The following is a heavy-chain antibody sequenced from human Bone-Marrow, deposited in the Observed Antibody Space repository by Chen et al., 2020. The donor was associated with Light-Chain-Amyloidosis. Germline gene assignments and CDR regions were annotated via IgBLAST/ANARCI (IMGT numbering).Heavy chain of an antibody. V-gene: IGHV3-9*01. D-gene: IGHD3-22*01. CDR2: ISWISGSI. J-gene: IGHJ4*02. Sequence: EVQLVESGGGLVQPGRSLRLSCAASGFTFDDYAMHWVRQAPGKGLEWVSGISWISGSIGYADSVKGRFTISRDNAKNSLYLQMNSLRAEDTALYYCAKDSVGYYDSSGYYPFDYWGQGTLVTVSS. CDR1: GFTFDDYA. CDR3: AKDSVGYYDSSGYYPFDY.